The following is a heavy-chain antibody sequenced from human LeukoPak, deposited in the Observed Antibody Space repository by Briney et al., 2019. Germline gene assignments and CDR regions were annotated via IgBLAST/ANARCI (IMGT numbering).Heavy chain of an antibody. V-gene: IGHV1-18*01. CDR1: VYTFTSYG. Sequence: GASVKVSCKSSVYTFTSYGISWVRQAPGQGLEWMGWISAYNGNTNYAQKLQGSVTMTTDTSTSTAYMELRSLRSDDTAVYYCARVVVVAANWFDPWGQGTLVTVSS. J-gene: IGHJ5*02. CDR3: ARVVVVAANWFDP. CDR2: ISAYNGNT. D-gene: IGHD2-15*01.